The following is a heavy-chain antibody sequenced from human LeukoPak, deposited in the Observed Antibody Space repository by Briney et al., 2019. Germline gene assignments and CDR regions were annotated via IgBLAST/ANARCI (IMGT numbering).Heavy chain of an antibody. CDR2: IHTSGGA. Sequence: SSETLSLTCSVSGSSFNTYYWSWIRQPAGKGLEWIGRIHTSGGADYSPSLQSRVTISVDMSKKEFSLKLTSVTAADTAVYYRARDIVYLIDEDYGWGQGILVTVSS. J-gene: IGHJ4*02. CDR3: ARDIVYLIDEDYG. V-gene: IGHV4-4*07. D-gene: IGHD4-17*01. CDR1: GSSFNTYY.